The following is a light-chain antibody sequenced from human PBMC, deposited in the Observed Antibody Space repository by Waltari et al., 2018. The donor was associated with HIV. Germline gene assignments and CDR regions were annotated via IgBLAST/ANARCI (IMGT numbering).Light chain of an antibody. CDR2: NAN. V-gene: IGLV2-14*01. Sequence: QSALTQPASVSGSPGQSLTISCIGSDIHIGIYDYISWYHHPPDRAPRLVVFNANSRPSGSPFRFAGSKSGNTASLTISGLQADDEGVYYCSSYVTGGSLLFGGGTQVTVL. CDR1: DIHIGIYDY. J-gene: IGLJ3*02. CDR3: SSYVTGGSLL.